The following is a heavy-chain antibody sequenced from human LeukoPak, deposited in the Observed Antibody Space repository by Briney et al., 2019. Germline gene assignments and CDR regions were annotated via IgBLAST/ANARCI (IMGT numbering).Heavy chain of an antibody. Sequence: SETLSLTCAVYGGSFSGYYWSWIRQPPGKGLEWIGEINHSGSTNYNPSLKSRVTISVDTSKNQFSLKLSSVTAADTAVYYCARHEEQCLPRGNYYYYMDVWGKGTTVTISS. CDR2: INHSGST. CDR3: ARHEEQCLPRGNYYYYMDV. D-gene: IGHD6-19*01. CDR1: GGSFSGYY. J-gene: IGHJ6*03. V-gene: IGHV4-34*01.